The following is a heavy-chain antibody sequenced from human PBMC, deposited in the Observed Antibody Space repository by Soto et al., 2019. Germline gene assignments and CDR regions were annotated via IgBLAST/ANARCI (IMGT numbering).Heavy chain of an antibody. V-gene: IGHV4-39*01. J-gene: IGHJ3*02. CDR1: GGSISRSIYY. CDR3: ARQFLWELRPDAFDI. CDR2: IYYSGST. Sequence: SETRSRTCTVSGGSISRSIYYWGWIRQPPGKGLEWIGSIYYSGSTYYNPSLKSRVTISVDTSKNQFSLKLSSVTAADTAVYYCARQFLWELRPDAFDIWGQGTMVTVSS. D-gene: IGHD1-26*01.